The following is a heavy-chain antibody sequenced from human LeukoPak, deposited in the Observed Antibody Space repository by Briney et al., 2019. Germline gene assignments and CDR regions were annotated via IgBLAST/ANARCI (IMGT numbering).Heavy chain of an antibody. CDR1: RFSFRSYD. D-gene: IGHD6-13*01. Sequence: PGGSLRLSCAASRFSFRSYDMHWVRQAPGKGLEWLAVSSYDESHTYYTDSVKGRFTISRDNSKNTLYLQMNSLRREDTAVYYCAKDGQLGGSSWFTLYFDYWGQGTLVTVSS. J-gene: IGHJ4*02. V-gene: IGHV3-30*18. CDR2: SSYDESHT. CDR3: AKDGQLGGSSWFTLYFDY.